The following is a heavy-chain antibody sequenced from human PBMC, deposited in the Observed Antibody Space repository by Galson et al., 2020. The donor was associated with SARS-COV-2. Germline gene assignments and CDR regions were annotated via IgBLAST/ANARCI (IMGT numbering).Heavy chain of an antibody. CDR1: GDSINVYY. D-gene: IGHD6-19*01. CDR2: IDRSGST. Sequence: SQTLSLTCTVSGDSINVYYWTWIRQPAGKGLEWIGRIDRSGSTNYNPSLQSRVSKSVDTSKNQFSLQLRSVTAADTAVYYCARSYDSGWSRNWFAPWGQGTLVTVSS. J-gene: IGHJ5*02. CDR3: ARSYDSGWSRNWFAP. V-gene: IGHV4-4*07.